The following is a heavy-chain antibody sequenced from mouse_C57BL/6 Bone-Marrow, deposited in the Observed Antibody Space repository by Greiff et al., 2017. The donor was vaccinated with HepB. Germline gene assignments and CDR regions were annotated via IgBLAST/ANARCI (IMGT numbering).Heavy chain of an antibody. Sequence: VKLVESGPELVKPGASVKISCKASGYSFTSYYIHWVKQRPGQGLEWIGWIYPGSGNTKYNEKFKGKATLTADTSSSTAYMQLSSLTSEDSAVYYCAGYSNSAWFAYWGHGTLVTVSA. V-gene: IGHV1-66*01. CDR2: IYPGSGNT. J-gene: IGHJ3*01. D-gene: IGHD2-5*01. CDR3: AGYSNSAWFAY. CDR1: GYSFTSYY.